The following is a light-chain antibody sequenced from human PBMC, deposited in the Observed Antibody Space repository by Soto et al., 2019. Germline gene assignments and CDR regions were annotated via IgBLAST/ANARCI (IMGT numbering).Light chain of an antibody. J-gene: IGKJ1*01. V-gene: IGKV3-20*01. Sequence: EIVLTQSPGTLSLSPGERATLSCRASQSVSSSYLAWYQQKPGQAHRLLIYGASSRATGSPDRFSGSGSGTDFTLTISRLEPEDFAVYYWQQYGSSPETFGQGTKVEIK. CDR2: GAS. CDR3: QQYGSSPET. CDR1: QSVSSSY.